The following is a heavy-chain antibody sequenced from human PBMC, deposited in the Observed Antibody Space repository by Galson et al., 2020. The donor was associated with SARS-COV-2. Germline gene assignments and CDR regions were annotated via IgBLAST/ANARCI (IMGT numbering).Heavy chain of an antibody. Sequence: GESLKISCAASGFTFSSYAMHWVRQAPGKGLEWVAVISYDGSNKYYADSVKGRFTISRDYSKNTLYLQMNSLRAEDTAVYYCASSRALTVTTAVDYWGEGTLVTVSS. CDR3: ASSRALTVTTAVDY. V-gene: IGHV3-30*04. J-gene: IGHJ4*02. D-gene: IGHD4-17*01. CDR2: ISYDGSNK. CDR1: GFTFSSYA.